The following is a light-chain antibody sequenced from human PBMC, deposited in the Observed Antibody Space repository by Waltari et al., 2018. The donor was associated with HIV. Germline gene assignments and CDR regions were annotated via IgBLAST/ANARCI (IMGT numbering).Light chain of an antibody. CDR2: DDR. CDR1: DIGSES. CDR3: QVWESGGDIVF. Sequence: SYVVTQTPSVSVAPGQTARITCAGDDIGSESVHWYQQKPGQAPVLVVYDDRDRPSGTPERFTGSNAGNTATLTITRVEAGDEADYYCQVWESGGDIVFFGGGTKLTVL. V-gene: IGLV3-21*02. J-gene: IGLJ2*01.